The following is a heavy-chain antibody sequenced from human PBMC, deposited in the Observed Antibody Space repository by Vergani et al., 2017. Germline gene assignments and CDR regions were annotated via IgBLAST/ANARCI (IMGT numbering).Heavy chain of an antibody. CDR3: ARLEVLILGGDDVFDI. D-gene: IGHD1-26*01. V-gene: IGHV3-11*01. J-gene: IGHJ3*02. Sequence: QVQLVESGGGFVKPGGSLRLSCAASGSIFSDYYMTWIRQAPGRGLEWVSHISGRGTSKYYSDSVKGRFAISRDNAKKSQYLQMNSLRAEDTAIYYCARLEVLILGGDDVFDIWGPGTMVTVSS. CDR2: ISGRGTSK. CDR1: GSIFSDYY.